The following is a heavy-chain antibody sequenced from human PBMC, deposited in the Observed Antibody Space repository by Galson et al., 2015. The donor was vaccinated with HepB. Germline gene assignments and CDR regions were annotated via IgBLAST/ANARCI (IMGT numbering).Heavy chain of an antibody. CDR2: ISYDGSNK. CDR3: AKTTHYYDSSGFDY. CDR1: GFTFSSYG. D-gene: IGHD3-22*01. Sequence: SLRLSCAASGFTFSSYGMHWVRQAPGKGLEWVAVISYDGSNKYYADSVKGRFTISRDNSKNTLYLQMNSLRAEDTAVYYCAKTTHYYDSSGFDYWGQGTLVTVSS. J-gene: IGHJ4*02. V-gene: IGHV3-30*18.